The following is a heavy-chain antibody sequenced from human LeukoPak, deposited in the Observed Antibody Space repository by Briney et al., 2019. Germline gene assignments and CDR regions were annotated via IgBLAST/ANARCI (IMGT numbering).Heavy chain of an antibody. V-gene: IGHV3-30*02. J-gene: IGHJ4*02. Sequence: GGSLRLSCAASGFTFSSYVMHWVRQAPGKGLEWVAFIPYDGSKNYYTDSVKGRFTIARDNSRDTLDLQMNTLRAEDTAVYYCAKDGGNYEFEYWGQGTLVTVSA. D-gene: IGHD4-11*01. CDR2: IPYDGSKN. CDR3: AKDGGNYEFEY. CDR1: GFTFSSYV.